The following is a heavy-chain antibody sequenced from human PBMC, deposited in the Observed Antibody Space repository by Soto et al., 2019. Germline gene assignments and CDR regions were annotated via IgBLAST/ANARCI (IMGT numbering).Heavy chain of an antibody. CDR1: EFTFRAYA. J-gene: IGHJ4*02. CDR2: ISGSGDNT. CDR3: AKSPRGYCGGPNCYGWFFDY. V-gene: IGHV3-23*01. D-gene: IGHD2-2*03. Sequence: GGSLRLSCAASEFTFRAYAMSWARQAPGKGLQWVPDISGSGDNTNYADSVKGRFTISRDNSKNTLYLQMNSLRADDTAVYYCAKSPRGYCGGPNCYGWFFDYWGQGTLVTVSS.